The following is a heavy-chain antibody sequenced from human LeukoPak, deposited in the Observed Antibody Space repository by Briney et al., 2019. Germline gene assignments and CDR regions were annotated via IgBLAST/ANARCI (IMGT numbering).Heavy chain of an antibody. Sequence: ASVKVSCKASGGTFSSYAISWVRQAPGQGLEWMGRIIPILGIANYAQKFQGRVTITADKSTSTAYMELSSLRSEDTAVYYCARGRIAVTRDDAFDIWGQGTMVTVSS. J-gene: IGHJ3*02. D-gene: IGHD6-19*01. V-gene: IGHV1-69*04. CDR3: ARGRIAVTRDDAFDI. CDR1: GGTFSSYA. CDR2: IIPILGIA.